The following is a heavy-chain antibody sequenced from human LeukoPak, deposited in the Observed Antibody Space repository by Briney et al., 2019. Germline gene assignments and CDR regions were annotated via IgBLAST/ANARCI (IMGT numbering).Heavy chain of an antibody. V-gene: IGHV3-30-3*01. CDR3: ARDMSSSWYFDY. CDR2: ISDDGSRQ. J-gene: IGHJ4*02. D-gene: IGHD6-13*01. CDR1: GFTFSNYA. Sequence: PGGSLRLSCAATGFTFSNYAIHWGRQAPGKGLEWVAFISDDGSRQHYADSVKGRFTISRDNSKNTLYLQMNSLRAEDTAVYYCARDMSSSWYFDYWGQGTLVTVSS.